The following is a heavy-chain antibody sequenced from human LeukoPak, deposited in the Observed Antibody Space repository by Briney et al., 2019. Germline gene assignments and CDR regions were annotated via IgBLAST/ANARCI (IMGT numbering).Heavy chain of an antibody. V-gene: IGHV1-69*05. CDR3: ARDNVRGYSYGLVY. Sequence: ASVKVSYKASGGTFSSYVISWVRQAPGQGLEWMGGIIPIFGTANYAQKFQGRVTITTDESTSTAYMELSSLRSEDTAVYYCARDNVRGYSYGLVYWGQGTLVTVSS. CDR1: GGTFSSYV. J-gene: IGHJ4*02. CDR2: IIPIFGTA. D-gene: IGHD5-18*01.